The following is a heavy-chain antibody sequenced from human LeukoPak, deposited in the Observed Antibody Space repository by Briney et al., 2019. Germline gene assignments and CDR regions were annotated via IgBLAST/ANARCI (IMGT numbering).Heavy chain of an antibody. CDR1: GFTFSSYW. D-gene: IGHD6-19*01. CDR3: AREGIAVATPPDY. V-gene: IGHV3-7*01. J-gene: IGHJ4*02. CDR2: IKQDGSEK. Sequence: GGSLRLSCAASGFTFSSYWMSWVRQAPGKGLEWVANIKQDGSEKYYVDSVKGRFTISRDNAKNSLYLQMNSLRAEDTAVYYCAREGIAVATPPDYWGQGTLVTVSS.